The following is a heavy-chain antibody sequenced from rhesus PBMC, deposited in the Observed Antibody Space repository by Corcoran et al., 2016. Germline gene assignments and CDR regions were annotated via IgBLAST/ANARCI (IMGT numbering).Heavy chain of an antibody. Sequence: QVQLQESGPGLVKPSETLSLTCAVSGGSISSGYYYWSLIRQPPGKGLEWIGHFTYSGSTSHNPSVKRRVTISRDTSKNQFALKLSSVTAADTAVYYCARSNAMVAYGLDSWGQGVVVTVSS. D-gene: IGHD4-4*01. CDR2: FTYSGST. J-gene: IGHJ6*01. CDR1: GGSISSGYYY. V-gene: IGHV4-122*02. CDR3: ARSNAMVAYGLDS.